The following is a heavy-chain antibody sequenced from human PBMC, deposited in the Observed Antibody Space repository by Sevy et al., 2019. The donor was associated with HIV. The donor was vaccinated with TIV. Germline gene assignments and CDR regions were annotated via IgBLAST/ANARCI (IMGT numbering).Heavy chain of an antibody. CDR1: GGSITSLY. CDR3: AGENAWGRGYS. V-gene: IGHV4-59*08. CDR2: IYSNGHI. J-gene: IGHJ4*02. D-gene: IGHD1-26*01. Sequence: SETLSLTCTVSGGSITSLYWNWIRQPPGKGLEWIANIYSNGHINYNPSLKSRVTFSLDTSKNHFSLRLSSVTAADTAMYYCAGENAWGRGYSWGQGTLVTVSS.